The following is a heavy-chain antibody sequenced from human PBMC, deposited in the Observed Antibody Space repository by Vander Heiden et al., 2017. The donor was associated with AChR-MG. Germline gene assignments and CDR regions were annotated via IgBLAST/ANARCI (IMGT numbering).Heavy chain of an antibody. D-gene: IGHD6-19*01. CDR3: ARAEYSSGWYNKDYYYYMDV. Sequence: EVQLVESGGGLVKPGGSLRLSCAASGFTFRSYSMNWVRQAPGKGLGWVSSISSSSSYIYYADSVKGRFTIARDNAKNSLYLQMNSLRAEDTAVYYCARAEYSSGWYNKDYYYYMDVWGKGTTVTVSS. J-gene: IGHJ6*03. V-gene: IGHV3-21*01. CDR2: ISSSSSYI. CDR1: GFTFRSYS.